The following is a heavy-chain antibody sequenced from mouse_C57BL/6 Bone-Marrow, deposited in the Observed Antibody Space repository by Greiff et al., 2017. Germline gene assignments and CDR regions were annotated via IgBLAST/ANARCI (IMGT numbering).Heavy chain of an antibody. D-gene: IGHD2-3*01. CDR3: ARRDGYYVDLDY. J-gene: IGHJ2*01. Sequence: QVQLQQSGAELARPGASVKLSCKASGYTFTSYGISWVKQRTGQGLEWIGEIYPRSGNPYYNEKFKGKATLTADKSSSTAYMELRSLTSEDSAVYFCARRDGYYVDLDYWGQGTTLTVSS. V-gene: IGHV1-81*01. CDR1: GYTFTSYG. CDR2: IYPRSGNP.